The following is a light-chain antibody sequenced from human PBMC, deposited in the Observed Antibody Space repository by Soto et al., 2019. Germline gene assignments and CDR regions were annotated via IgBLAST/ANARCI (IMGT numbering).Light chain of an antibody. V-gene: IGLV4-69*01. J-gene: IGLJ2*01. CDR1: SGHSSYA. CDR2: VNTDGSH. CDR3: QTWGAGFSVV. Sequence: QSVLTQSPSASASLGASVKLTCTLSSGHSSYAIAWHQQQPEKGPRYLMKVNTDGSHNKGGGIPDRFSGSSSGAERYLTISSLQSEDEADYYCQTWGAGFSVVFGGGTKVTVL.